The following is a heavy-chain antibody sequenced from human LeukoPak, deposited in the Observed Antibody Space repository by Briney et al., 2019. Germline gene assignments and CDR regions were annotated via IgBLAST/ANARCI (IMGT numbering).Heavy chain of an antibody. CDR2: ISAYNGNT. CDR1: GYTFASYD. Sequence: KXSCKASGYTFASYDISWVRQAPGQGLECMGWISAYNGNTNYAQKFQGRVTITADKSTSTAYMELSSLRSEDTAVYYCATTSIACSSTSCWRFDPWGQGTLVTVSS. CDR3: ATTSIACSSTSCWRFDP. D-gene: IGHD2-2*01. V-gene: IGHV1-18*01. J-gene: IGHJ5*02.